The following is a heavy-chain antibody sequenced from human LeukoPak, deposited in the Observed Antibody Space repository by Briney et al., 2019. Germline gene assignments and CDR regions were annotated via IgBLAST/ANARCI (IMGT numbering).Heavy chain of an antibody. D-gene: IGHD5-24*01. V-gene: IGHV3-23*01. CDR3: AKDIQLST. CDR1: GFTFSSHA. CDR2: VSGSGGST. Sequence: GGSLRLSCAASGFTFSSHAMSWVRQAPGKGLEWVSAVSGSGGSTKYADSVKGRFTISRDNSKNTLSLQMNSLRVEDTTMYFCAKDIQLSTWGLGTMVTVSS. J-gene: IGHJ3*01.